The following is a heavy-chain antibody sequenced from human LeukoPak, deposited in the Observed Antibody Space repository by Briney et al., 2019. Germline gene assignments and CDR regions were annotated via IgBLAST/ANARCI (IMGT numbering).Heavy chain of an antibody. CDR2: ISGSGGST. D-gene: IGHD6-19*01. J-gene: IGHJ4*02. CDR1: GITLSNYG. V-gene: IGHV3-23*01. CDR3: AKPVAGTNY. Sequence: PGGSLRLSCAVSGITLSNYGMSWVRQAPGKGLEWVAGISGSGGSTYYADSVKGRFTISRDNSKNTLYLQMNSLRAEDTAVYYCAKPVAGTNYWGQGTLVTVSS.